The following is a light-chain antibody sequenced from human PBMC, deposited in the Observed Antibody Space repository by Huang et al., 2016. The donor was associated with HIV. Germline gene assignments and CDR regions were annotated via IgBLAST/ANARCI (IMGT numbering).Light chain of an antibody. J-gene: IGKJ2*01. V-gene: IGKV1-5*03. CDR2: RAS. CDR3: QQYNTYLYT. Sequence: DIQMTQSPSTLSASVGDRVTITCRAGQNINTWLAWYQQKPGKAPNLLIYRASSLQSGVPSRFTGSGSGTEFTLTITSLQPDDLATYYCQQYNTYLYTFGQGTKLEIK. CDR1: QNINTW.